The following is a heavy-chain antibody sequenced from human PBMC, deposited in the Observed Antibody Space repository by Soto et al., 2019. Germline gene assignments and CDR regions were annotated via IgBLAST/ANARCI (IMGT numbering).Heavy chain of an antibody. V-gene: IGHV3-11*01. J-gene: IGHJ4*02. Sequence: QVQLVESGGGLVKPGGSLRLSCAASGFTFSDYYMTWFRQAPGKGLEWASSISSSGSNIKYADSVKGRLTISRDNAKNPLYLQMNSLIAEDTAVYYCARGRSSGRYFDCWGQGTLVTVSA. CDR1: GFTFSDYY. D-gene: IGHD1-26*01. CDR2: ISSSGSNI. CDR3: ARGRSSGRYFDC.